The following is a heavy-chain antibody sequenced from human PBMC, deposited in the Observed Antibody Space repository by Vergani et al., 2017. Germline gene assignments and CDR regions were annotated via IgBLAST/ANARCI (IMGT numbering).Heavy chain of an antibody. D-gene: IGHD3-22*01. CDR1: GFTFSSYE. Sequence: EVQLVESGGGLVQPGGSLRLSCAASGFTFSSYEMNWVRQAPGKGLEWVSYISSSGSTIYYADSVKGRFTISRDNAKNSLYLQMNSLRAEDTAVYYCARVPDYYDSSCSDYWGQGTLVTVSS. V-gene: IGHV3-48*03. CDR3: ARVPDYYDSSCSDY. CDR2: ISSSGSTI. J-gene: IGHJ4*02.